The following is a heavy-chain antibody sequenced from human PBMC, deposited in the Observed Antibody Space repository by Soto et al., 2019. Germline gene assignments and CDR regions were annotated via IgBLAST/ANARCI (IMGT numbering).Heavy chain of an antibody. V-gene: IGHV1-18*01. J-gene: IGHJ3*02. Sequence: GASVKISCKASGYTFTSYGISWVRQAPGQGLERMGWISAYNGNTNYAQKLQGRVTMTTDTSTSTAYMELRSLRSDDTAVYYCARDWGIVGARRDAFDIWVQGTMVTV. CDR1: GYTFTSYG. CDR2: ISAYNGNT. CDR3: ARDWGIVGARRDAFDI. D-gene: IGHD1-26*01.